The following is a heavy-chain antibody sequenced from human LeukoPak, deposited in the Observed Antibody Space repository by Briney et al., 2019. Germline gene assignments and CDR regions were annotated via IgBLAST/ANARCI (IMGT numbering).Heavy chain of an antibody. Sequence: ASVKVSCKASGGTFSSYAISWVRQAPGQGLEWMGRITPILGIANYAQKFQGRVTITADKSTSTAYMELSSLRSEDTAVYYCARDMAAAGHYYYYGMDVWGQGTTVTVSS. J-gene: IGHJ6*02. CDR1: GGTFSSYA. CDR3: ARDMAAAGHYYYYGMDV. V-gene: IGHV1-69*04. CDR2: ITPILGIA. D-gene: IGHD6-13*01.